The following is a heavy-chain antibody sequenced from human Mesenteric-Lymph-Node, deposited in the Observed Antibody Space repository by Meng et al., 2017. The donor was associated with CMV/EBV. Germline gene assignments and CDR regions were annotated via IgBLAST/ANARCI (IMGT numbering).Heavy chain of an antibody. D-gene: IGHD1-7*01. V-gene: IGHV3-7*01. CDR3: ARTGVGTTDPALDY. CDR1: GFTFSSYW. J-gene: IGHJ4*02. Sequence: GESLKISCAASGFTFSSYWMSWVRQAPGKGLEWVANIKQDGSEKYYVDSVKGRFTISRDNAKNSLYLQMNSLRAEDTAVYYCARTGVGTTDPALDYWGQGTLVTVSS. CDR2: IKQDGSEK.